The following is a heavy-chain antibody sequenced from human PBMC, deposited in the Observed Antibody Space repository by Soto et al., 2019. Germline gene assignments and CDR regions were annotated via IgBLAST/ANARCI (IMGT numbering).Heavy chain of an antibody. D-gene: IGHD1-26*01. V-gene: IGHV3-23*01. CDR2: ISGSGGST. J-gene: IGHJ4*02. Sequence: GGSLRLSCAASGFTFNSYAMSWVRQAPGKGLEWVSGISGSGGSTYYADSVKGRFTISRDNSKNTLFLQMNSLRAEDTAVYYCARDPYSGTYLYHFDCWGQGTLVTVSS. CDR1: GFTFNSYA. CDR3: ARDPYSGTYLYHFDC.